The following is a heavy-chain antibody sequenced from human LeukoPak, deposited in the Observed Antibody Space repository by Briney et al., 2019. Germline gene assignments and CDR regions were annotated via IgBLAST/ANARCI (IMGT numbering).Heavy chain of an antibody. CDR3: ARTYSSGPDY. J-gene: IGHJ4*02. Sequence: PGESLEISCQCSGYIFTRYWIGWVRQLPGKGLEWMGIIYPVDPDTKYRPPFQGQVTISADKSISTAYVQWSSLKASDSAMYYCARTYSSGPDYWGQGTLVTVSS. CDR1: GYIFTRYW. CDR2: IYPVDPDT. D-gene: IGHD6-19*01. V-gene: IGHV5-51*01.